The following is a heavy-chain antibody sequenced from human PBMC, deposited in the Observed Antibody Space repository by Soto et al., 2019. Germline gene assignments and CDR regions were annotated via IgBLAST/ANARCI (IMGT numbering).Heavy chain of an antibody. D-gene: IGHD6-13*01. Sequence: PVESLKISCKVSGYDFTSYWISWVRQMPGKGLEWMGRIDPSDSYTNYSPSFQGHVTISADKSISTAYLQWSSLKASDTAMYYCARHQIEQQLVLGDYWGQGTLVTVSS. V-gene: IGHV5-10-1*01. CDR1: GYDFTSYW. CDR3: ARHQIEQQLVLGDY. J-gene: IGHJ4*02. CDR2: IDPSDSYT.